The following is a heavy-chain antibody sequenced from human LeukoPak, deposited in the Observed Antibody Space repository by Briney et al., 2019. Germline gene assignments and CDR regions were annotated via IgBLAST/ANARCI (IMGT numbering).Heavy chain of an antibody. Sequence: GGSLRLSCAASGFTFSSYAMGWVRQAPGKGLEWVSAISGSGGSTYYADSVKGRFTISRDNSKNTLYLQMNSLRAEDTAVYYCAKDLGVVVPAAKRPFDYWGQGTLVTVSS. V-gene: IGHV3-23*01. CDR1: GFTFSSYA. CDR3: AKDLGVVVPAAKRPFDY. J-gene: IGHJ4*02. CDR2: ISGSGGST. D-gene: IGHD2-2*01.